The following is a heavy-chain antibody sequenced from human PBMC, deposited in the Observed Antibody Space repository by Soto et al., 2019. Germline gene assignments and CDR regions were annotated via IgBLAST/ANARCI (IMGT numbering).Heavy chain of an antibody. CDR2: IYHSGST. D-gene: IGHD4-17*01. J-gene: IGHJ1*01. CDR1: GGSISSGGYS. V-gene: IGHV4-30-2*01. Sequence: QLQLQESGSGLVKPSQTLSLTCAVSGGSISSGGYSWSWLRQPPGKGLEWIGYIYHSGSTYYNPSLKSRVTISVDRSKNQFSLKLSSVTAADTAVYYCGFSVTTPPEYFQHWGQGTLVTVSS. CDR3: GFSVTTPPEYFQH.